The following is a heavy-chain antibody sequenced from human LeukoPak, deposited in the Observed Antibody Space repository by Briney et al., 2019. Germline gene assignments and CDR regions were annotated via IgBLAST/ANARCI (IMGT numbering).Heavy chain of an antibody. CDR3: AREVAI. J-gene: IGHJ4*02. CDR1: GYTLSSYT. Sequence: GASVTVSCKASGYTLSSYTLHWVRQAPGQRPEWMGCIYAGNGNVKYSQNFQGRVTITRDTSASTAYMELSSLRSEDTAVYYCAREVAIWGQGTLVTVSS. D-gene: IGHD2-15*01. V-gene: IGHV1-3*01. CDR2: IYAGNGNV.